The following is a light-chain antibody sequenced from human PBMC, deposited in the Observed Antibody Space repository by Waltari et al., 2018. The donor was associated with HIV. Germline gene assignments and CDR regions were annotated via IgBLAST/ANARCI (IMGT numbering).Light chain of an antibody. CDR1: RSIRTY. J-gene: IGKJ1*01. CDR2: SAS. Sequence: DIQMTQSPSSLSASVGDSVTFTCRSSRSIRTYLNWYQQISGRPPRLLIFSASSLQSGVSSGFSGGGSWTEFTLTINNLQPEDFATYYCEQNYDFPRTFGQGTTVA. V-gene: IGKV1-39*01. CDR3: EQNYDFPRT.